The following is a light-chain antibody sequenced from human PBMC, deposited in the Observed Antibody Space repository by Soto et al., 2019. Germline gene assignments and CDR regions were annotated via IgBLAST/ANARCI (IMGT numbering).Light chain of an antibody. CDR3: QQRTNWPPLT. J-gene: IGKJ4*01. V-gene: IGKV3-11*01. CDR1: QSISDY. CDR2: DAS. Sequence: EVVLTQSPATLSLSPGERATLSCRASQSISDYLGWYQQKPGQAPRLLIYDASNRATGIPARFSGSGSGTDFTLTISSLEPEDFAVYYCQQRTNWPPLTFGGGTKVESK.